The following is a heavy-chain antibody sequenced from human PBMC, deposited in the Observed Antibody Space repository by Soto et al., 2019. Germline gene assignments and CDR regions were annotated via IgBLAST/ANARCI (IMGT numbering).Heavy chain of an antibody. J-gene: IGHJ4*02. D-gene: IGHD3-10*01. CDR3: AKDHSVARGVCDY. V-gene: IGHV3-23*01. Sequence: EVQLLESGGGLVQPGESLRLSCAASGFPFSSFAMSWVRQAPGKGLEWVSTITGSGDLTYYADSVKGRFTISRDNXKNTLYLQMHSLGAEATAVYSGAKDHSVARGVCDYWGQGTLLIVCS. CDR1: GFPFSSFA. CDR2: ITGSGDLT.